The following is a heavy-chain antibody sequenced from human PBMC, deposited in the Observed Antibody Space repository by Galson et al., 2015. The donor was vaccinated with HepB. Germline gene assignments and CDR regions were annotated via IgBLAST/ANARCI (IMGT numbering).Heavy chain of an antibody. CDR2: IRSKAFGGTT. J-gene: IGHJ4*02. V-gene: IGHV3-49*03. Sequence: SLRLSCAASGFTFGDYAMSWFRQAPGKGLEWVGFIRSKAFGGTTEYAASVKGRFTISRDDSKSIAYLQMNSLKTEDTAVYYCTRADYSTARYFDYWGQGTLVTVSS. D-gene: IGHD6-13*01. CDR1: GFTFGDYA. CDR3: TRADYSTARYFDY.